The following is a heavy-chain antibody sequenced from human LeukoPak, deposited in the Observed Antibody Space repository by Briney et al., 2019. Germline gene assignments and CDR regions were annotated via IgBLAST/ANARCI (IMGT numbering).Heavy chain of an antibody. CDR3: ARDWYSSSLLY. CDR1: VVTFSSYW. J-gene: IGHJ4*02. Sequence: PGGSLRLSCAASVVTFSSYWMHWVRQAPGKGLVWVSRINSDGSSTNYADSVKGRFTISRDNAKNTLYLQMNSLRAEDTAVYYCARDWYSSSLLYWGQGTLVTVSS. CDR2: INSDGSST. V-gene: IGHV3-74*01. D-gene: IGHD6-13*01.